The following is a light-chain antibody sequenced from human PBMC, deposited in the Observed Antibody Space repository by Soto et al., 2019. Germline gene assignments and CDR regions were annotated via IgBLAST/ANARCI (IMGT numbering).Light chain of an antibody. CDR3: QQYTGYSHS. CDR1: QSITRW. Sequence: DIPMTQSPSTLSASVGDRVTITCRADQSITRWLAWFQQKPGKAPSLLIYDATNLQPGVPSRFSGSGSGTEFTLTISSLQPDDFATYYCQQYTGYSHSFGEGTRVEIK. V-gene: IGKV1-5*01. J-gene: IGKJ2*01. CDR2: DAT.